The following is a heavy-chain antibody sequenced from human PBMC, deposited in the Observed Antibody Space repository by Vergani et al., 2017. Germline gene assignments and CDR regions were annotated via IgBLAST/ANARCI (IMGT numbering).Heavy chain of an antibody. D-gene: IGHD6-13*01. CDR1: GGTFSSYA. CDR3: ARTRGWDSSSWYDY. CDR2: IIPIFGTA. J-gene: IGHJ4*02. V-gene: IGHV1-69*05. Sequence: QVQLVQSGAEVKKPGSSVKVSCKASGGTFSSYAISWVRQAPGQGLEWMGRIIPIFGTANYAQKLQGRVTMTTDTSTSTAYMEPRSLRSDDTAVYYCARTRGWDSSSWYDYWGQGTLVTESS.